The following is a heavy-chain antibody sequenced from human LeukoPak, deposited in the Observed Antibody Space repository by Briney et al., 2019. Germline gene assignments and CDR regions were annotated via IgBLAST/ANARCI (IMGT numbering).Heavy chain of an antibody. CDR2: INHSGST. Sequence: SETLSLTCAVYGGSFCGYYWSWIRQPPGKGLEWIGEINHSGSTNYNPSLKSRVTISVDTSKNQFSLKPSSVTAADPAGYYCPRGSLLRHDSSGYYYRFGWDYWGQGTLVTVSS. CDR3: PRGSLLRHDSSGYYYRFGWDY. V-gene: IGHV4-34*01. J-gene: IGHJ4*02. D-gene: IGHD3-22*01. CDR1: GGSFCGYY.